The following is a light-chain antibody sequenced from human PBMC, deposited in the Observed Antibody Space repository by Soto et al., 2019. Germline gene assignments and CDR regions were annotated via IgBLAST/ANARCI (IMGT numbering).Light chain of an antibody. CDR2: GAS. CDR1: QSVSSN. V-gene: IGKV3-15*01. CDR3: QQYSKWPLT. J-gene: IGKJ1*01. Sequence: EIVMTQSPATLSVSPGERATLSCWASQSVSSNLAWYQQKPGQAPRLLIYGASTRATGLPARFGGSGSGTEFTLTISSLQSEDFGLYYCQQYSKWPLTFGQGTKVEIK.